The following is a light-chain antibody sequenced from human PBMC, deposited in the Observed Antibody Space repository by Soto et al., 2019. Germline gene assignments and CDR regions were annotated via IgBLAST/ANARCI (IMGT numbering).Light chain of an antibody. V-gene: IGKV1-5*03. Sequence: DIQMTQSPSTLSASVGDRVTITCRASQSISSWLAWYQQKPGKAPKLLIYKASSLESGVPSRFSGRGSWKEFTLTISSLQPDDFATYYCQQYNSYPYTFGQGTKLEIK. CDR1: QSISSW. J-gene: IGKJ2*01. CDR3: QQYNSYPYT. CDR2: KAS.